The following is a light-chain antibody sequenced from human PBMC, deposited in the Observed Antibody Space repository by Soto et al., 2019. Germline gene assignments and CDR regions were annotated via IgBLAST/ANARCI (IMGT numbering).Light chain of an antibody. CDR2: GAS. V-gene: IGKV3-20*01. CDR1: QSLSSSNY. Sequence: GVTQSAAALSLSQGERASLSCSASQSLSSSNYLAWYQQRPGQAPRPVIYGASNRATGIPDRFSGSGSGTDFTLPISRLEPEDFAVYYCQQYGSSPRAFGQGTKLDI. J-gene: IGKJ1*01. CDR3: QQYGSSPRA.